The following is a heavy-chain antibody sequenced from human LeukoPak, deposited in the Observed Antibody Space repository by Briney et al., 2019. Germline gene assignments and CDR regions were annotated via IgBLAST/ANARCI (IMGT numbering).Heavy chain of an antibody. J-gene: IGHJ6*03. Sequence: SETLSLTCTVSGGSISTYYWSWIRQPPGKGLEWIGYINYTGSTNYNPSLKSRVTISVDTSKNQFSLNLYSVTAADTAVYYCAREEDIVATIIPRTYYYYMDVWGKGTTVTISS. CDR2: INYTGST. CDR1: GGSISTYY. V-gene: IGHV4-59*12. D-gene: IGHD5-12*01. CDR3: AREEDIVATIIPRTYYYYMDV.